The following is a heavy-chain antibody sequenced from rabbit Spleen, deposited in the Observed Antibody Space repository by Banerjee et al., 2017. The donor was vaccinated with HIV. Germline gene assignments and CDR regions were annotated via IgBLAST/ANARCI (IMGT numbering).Heavy chain of an antibody. D-gene: IGHD6-1*01. J-gene: IGHJ3*01. CDR3: ARGYADGYGWIGGACLIRLDL. Sequence: QELVESGGGLVQPGESLKLSCKASGIDFSSYAMNWVRQAPGKGLEWIGYIDPVFGVTYYATWVNGRFTISSHNAQNTLYLQLNSLTAADTATYFCARGYADGYGWIGGACLIRLDLWARAPSSPS. CDR1: GIDFSSYA. CDR2: IDPVFGVT. V-gene: IGHV1S7*01.